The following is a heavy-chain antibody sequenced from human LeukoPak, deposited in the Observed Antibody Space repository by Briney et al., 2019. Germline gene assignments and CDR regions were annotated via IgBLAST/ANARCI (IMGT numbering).Heavy chain of an antibody. V-gene: IGHV4-39*01. J-gene: IGHJ4*02. CDR2: IYYSGST. CDR3: ARHHDSSDWSDY. Sequence: SETLSLTCTVSGGSISSSSYYWGWIRQPPGKGLEWIGSIYYSGSTYYNPSLKSRVTISVDTSKHQFSLKLSSVTAADTAVYYCARHHDSSDWSDYWGQGTLVTVSS. CDR1: GGSISSSSYY. D-gene: IGHD3-22*01.